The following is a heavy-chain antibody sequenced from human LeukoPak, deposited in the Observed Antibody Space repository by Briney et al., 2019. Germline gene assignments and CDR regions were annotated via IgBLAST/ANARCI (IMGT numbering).Heavy chain of an antibody. CDR1: GGSTSSGNYY. V-gene: IGHV4-39*02. Sequence: SETLSLTCTVSGGSTSSGNYYWGWIRQPPGKGLEWIGGISSSGNTYYNPSLKSRITISIDTSKNHFSLKLSSVSAADTAVYYCARLGAGPTYYDFWSGYSSFYSDYWGQGTLVTVSS. CDR2: ISSSGNT. CDR3: ARLGAGPTYYDFWSGYSSFYSDY. J-gene: IGHJ4*02. D-gene: IGHD3-3*01.